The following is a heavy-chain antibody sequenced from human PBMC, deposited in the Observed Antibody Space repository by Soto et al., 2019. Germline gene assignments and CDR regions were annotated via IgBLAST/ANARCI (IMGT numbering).Heavy chain of an antibody. J-gene: IGHJ2*01. CDR3: ARAPLKQWLVNWYFDL. V-gene: IGHV3-53*01. Sequence: EVQLVESGGGLIQPGGSLRLYCAASGFTVSSNYMSWVRQAPGKGLEWVSVIYSGGSTYYADSVKGRFTISRDNSKNTLYLQMNSLRAEDTAVYYCARAPLKQWLVNWYFDLWGRGTLVTVSS. D-gene: IGHD6-19*01. CDR2: IYSGGST. CDR1: GFTVSSNY.